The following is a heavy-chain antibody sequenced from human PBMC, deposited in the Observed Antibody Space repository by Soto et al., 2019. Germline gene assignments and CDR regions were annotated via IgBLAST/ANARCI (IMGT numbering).Heavy chain of an antibody. D-gene: IGHD3-9*01. CDR2: IRSKANSYAT. J-gene: IGHJ6*02. V-gene: IGHV3-73*01. Sequence: LSLTCAASGCTFSGSAMHWVRQASGKVLEWVGRIRSKANSYATGYAASVKGRFTISSDDSKNTAYLQMNSLKTEETAVYYCTKAYYDILTGYYYYGMDVWGQGTTVTVSS. CDR1: GCTFSGSA. CDR3: TKAYYDILTGYYYYGMDV.